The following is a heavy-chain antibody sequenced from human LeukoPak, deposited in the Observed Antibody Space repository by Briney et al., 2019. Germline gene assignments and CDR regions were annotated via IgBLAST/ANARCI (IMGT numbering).Heavy chain of an antibody. CDR1: GGSFSGYY. CDR3: ARGGSITIFGVVIISDWFDP. D-gene: IGHD3-3*01. V-gene: IGHV4-34*01. J-gene: IGHJ5*02. CDR2: INHSGST. Sequence: PSETLSLTCAVYGGSFSGYYWSWIHQPPGKGLEWIGEINHSGSTNYNPSLKSRVTISVDTSKNQFSLKLSSVTAADTAVYYCARGGSITIFGVVIISDWFDPWGQGTLVTVSS.